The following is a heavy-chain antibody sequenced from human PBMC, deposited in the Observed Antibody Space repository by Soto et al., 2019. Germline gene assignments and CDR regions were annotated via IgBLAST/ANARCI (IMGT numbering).Heavy chain of an antibody. CDR1: GYSFAGDW. V-gene: IGHV5-10-1*01. D-gene: IGHD3-22*01. J-gene: IGHJ4*02. CDR3: ARQIYDSDTGPNFQYYFDS. Sequence: PGESLKISCKGSGYSFAGDWITWVRQKPGKGLERMGRIDPSDSQTYYSPSFRGHVTISVTKSITTVFLQWSSLRASDTAMYYCARQIYDSDTGPNFQYYFDSWGQGTPVTVSS. CDR2: IDPSDSQT.